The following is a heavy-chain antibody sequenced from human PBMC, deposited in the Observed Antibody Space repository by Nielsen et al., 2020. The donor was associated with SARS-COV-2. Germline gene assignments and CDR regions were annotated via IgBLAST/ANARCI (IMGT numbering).Heavy chain of an antibody. CDR3: AKEGNSGSAYDQ. V-gene: IGHV3-23*01. Sequence: GESLKISCAASGFTFSNAWMSWVRQAPGKGLEWVSAISGSGGSTYYADSVKGRFTISRDNSKNTLYLQMNSLRAEDTALYYCAKEGNSGSAYDQWGQGTLVTVSS. CDR1: GFTFSNAW. CDR2: ISGSGGST. D-gene: IGHD1-26*01. J-gene: IGHJ5*02.